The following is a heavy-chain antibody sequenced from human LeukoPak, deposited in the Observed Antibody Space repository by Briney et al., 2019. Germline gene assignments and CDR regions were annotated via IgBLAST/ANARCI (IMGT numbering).Heavy chain of an antibody. Sequence: PGGSLRLSCAASGFTFSSYAMSWVRQAPGKGLEWVSAISGSGGSTYYADSVKGRFTISRDNSKNTLYLQMNSLRAEDTAVYYCAKAHGRFLEWPQGYWGQGTLVTVSS. V-gene: IGHV3-23*01. CDR2: ISGSGGST. CDR3: AKAHGRFLEWPQGY. D-gene: IGHD3-3*01. J-gene: IGHJ4*02. CDR1: GFTFSSYA.